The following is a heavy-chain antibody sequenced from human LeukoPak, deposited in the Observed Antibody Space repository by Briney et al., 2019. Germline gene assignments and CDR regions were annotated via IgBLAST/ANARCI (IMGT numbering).Heavy chain of an antibody. CDR3: GRMRGSVDTDMLFFDY. D-gene: IGHD5-18*01. Sequence: PGGSLRLSCAASGFTFSSYWMSWVSQAPGKGLEWVANIKQDGSEKYYVDSVKGRFTISRDNAKNSLYLQMNSLGAEDTAVYYCGRMRGSVDTDMLFFDYWGQGTLVTVSS. CDR1: GFTFSSYW. J-gene: IGHJ4*02. V-gene: IGHV3-7*01. CDR2: IKQDGSEK.